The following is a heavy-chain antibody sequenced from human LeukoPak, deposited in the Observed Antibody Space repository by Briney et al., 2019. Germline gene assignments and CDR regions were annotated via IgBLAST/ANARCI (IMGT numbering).Heavy chain of an antibody. D-gene: IGHD2-21*02. CDR1: GYTFTTYA. CDR2: INADDGNT. J-gene: IGHJ4*02. V-gene: IGHV1-3*01. CDR3: ARGGVRYCGGDCPFDY. Sequence: ASVKVSCKTSGYTFTTYAIHWVRQAPGQRLEWMGLINADDGNTRYSQRFQGRVTITRDTSANTAYMELSSLRFEDTAVYYCARGGVRYCGGDCPFDYWGQGTLVTVSS.